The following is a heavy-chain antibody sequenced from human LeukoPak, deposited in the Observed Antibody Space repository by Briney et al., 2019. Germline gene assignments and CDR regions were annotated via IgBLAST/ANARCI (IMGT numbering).Heavy chain of an antibody. Sequence: PSETLSLTCTVSGGSVSSSNYYWGWIRQPPGKGLEWIGSIYYSGSTYYNPSLKSRVTISVDTSKNQFSLKVSSVTAADTAVYYCARMSPGTYGDYDSWGQGTLVTVSS. CDR2: IYYSGST. V-gene: IGHV4-39*01. D-gene: IGHD4-17*01. CDR3: ARMSPGTYGDYDS. J-gene: IGHJ5*01. CDR1: GGSVSSSNYY.